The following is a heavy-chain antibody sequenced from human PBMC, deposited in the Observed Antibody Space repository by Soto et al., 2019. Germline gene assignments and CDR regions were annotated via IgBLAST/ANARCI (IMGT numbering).Heavy chain of an antibody. J-gene: IGHJ6*03. CDR2: MNPNSGNT. CDR3: ARNIPAAMIHYDDYRDV. D-gene: IGHD2-2*01. CDR1: GYTFTSYD. V-gene: IGHV1-8*01. Sequence: QVQLVQSGAEVKKPGASVKVSCKASGYTFTSYDINWVRQATGQGLEWMGWMNPNSGNTGYAQKFQRRVTMTRNTSIITAYTELSSLRSEDTAEDYCARNIPAAMIHYDDYRDVWGKGTTVTVSS.